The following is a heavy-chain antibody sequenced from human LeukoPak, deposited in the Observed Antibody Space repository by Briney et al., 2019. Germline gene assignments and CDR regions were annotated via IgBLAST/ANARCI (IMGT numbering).Heavy chain of an antibody. CDR1: GDSVSSNTAA. CDR3: AREQTGDQNFDY. Sequence: PSQTLSLTCAISGDSVSSNTAAWNWIRQSPSRGLEWLGRTYYRSKWYNNYAVSVKSRISIKPDTSKNQFSLQLKSVTPEDTAVYYCAREQTGDQNFDYWGQGTLVTVSS. V-gene: IGHV6-1*01. CDR2: TYYRSKWYN. D-gene: IGHD7-27*01. J-gene: IGHJ4*02.